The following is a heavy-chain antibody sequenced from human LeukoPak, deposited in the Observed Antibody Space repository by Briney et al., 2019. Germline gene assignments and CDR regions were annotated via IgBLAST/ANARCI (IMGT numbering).Heavy chain of an antibody. Sequence: SVKVSCKASGGTFSSYAISWVRQAPGQGLEWMGGIIPIFGTANYAQKFQGRVTITADESTSTAYMELSSLRSEDTAVYYCARTKGGSRGVIIVGWLDPWGQGTQVTVSS. J-gene: IGHJ5*02. D-gene: IGHD3-10*01. CDR3: ARTKGGSRGVIIVGWLDP. CDR2: IIPIFGTA. CDR1: GGTFSSYA. V-gene: IGHV1-69*13.